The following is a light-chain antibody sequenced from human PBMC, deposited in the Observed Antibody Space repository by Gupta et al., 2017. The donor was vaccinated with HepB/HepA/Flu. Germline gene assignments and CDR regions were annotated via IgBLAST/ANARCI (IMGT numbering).Light chain of an antibody. V-gene: IGLV3-19*01. Sequence: SSALTQAPAVSVALGQASSITCQGDSLRSYFATWYQQKPGQAPVLVLYGKDNRPSGIPDRFSGSTSGSTASLTISGAQAEDEADYYCSSRDSTANHPVIFGGGTKLTVL. J-gene: IGLJ2*01. CDR2: GKD. CDR3: SSRDSTANHPVI. CDR1: SLRSYF.